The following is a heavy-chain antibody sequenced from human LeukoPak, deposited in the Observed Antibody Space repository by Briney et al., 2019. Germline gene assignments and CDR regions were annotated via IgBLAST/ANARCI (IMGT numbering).Heavy chain of an antibody. CDR1: GYTFTSYG. CDR3: ARGVNDDFWSGEYYYYYYMDV. Sequence: GASVKVSCKASGYTFTSYGISWVRQAPGQGLEWMGWISAYNGNTNYAQELQGRVTMTTDTSTSTAYMELRSLRSDDTAVYYCARGVNDDFWSGEYYYYYYMDVWGKGTTVTVSS. V-gene: IGHV1-18*01. CDR2: ISAYNGNT. J-gene: IGHJ6*03. D-gene: IGHD3-3*01.